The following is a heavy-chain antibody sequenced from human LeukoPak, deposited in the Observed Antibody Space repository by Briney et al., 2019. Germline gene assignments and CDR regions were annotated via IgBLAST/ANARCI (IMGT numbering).Heavy chain of an antibody. CDR1: GFSFGDYD. Sequence: GGSLRLSCAASGFSFGDYDMSWVRQAPGKGLEWVSGINWNGAGTGYADSVKGRFTISRDNAKNSLYLQMNSLRAEDTAVYYCAKRRGGNSAGFDHWGRGTLVTVSP. D-gene: IGHD4-23*01. V-gene: IGHV3-20*04. CDR2: INWNGAGT. CDR3: AKRRGGNSAGFDH. J-gene: IGHJ4*02.